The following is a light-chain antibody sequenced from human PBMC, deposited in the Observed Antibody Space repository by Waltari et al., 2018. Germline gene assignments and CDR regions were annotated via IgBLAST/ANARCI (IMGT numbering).Light chain of an antibody. CDR3: QKYGSLPAT. V-gene: IGKV3-20*01. CDR2: AAS. Sequence: SFRASQSISRYLPCYQHKPGQAPMLLSYAASSRATGIPDRFSGSGSGTDFSLTSSRLEPEDFAVYYCQKYGSLPATFGQGTKVEIK. J-gene: IGKJ1*01. CDR1: QSISRY.